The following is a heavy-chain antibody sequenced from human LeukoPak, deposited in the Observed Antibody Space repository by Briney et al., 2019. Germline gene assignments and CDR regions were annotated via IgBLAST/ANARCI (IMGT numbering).Heavy chain of an antibody. V-gene: IGHV4-59*01. J-gene: IGHJ4*02. D-gene: IGHD4-17*01. CDR1: GGSISTYY. CDR3: ASAHDYGDYRTFFDY. Sequence: SETLSLTCTVPGGSISTYYWNWIRQPPGKGLEWIGYIYYSGSTNYTSSLKSRVAISVDTSKTQFSLKLSSVTAADTAVYYCASAHDYGDYRTFFDYWGQGTLVTVSS. CDR2: IYYSGST.